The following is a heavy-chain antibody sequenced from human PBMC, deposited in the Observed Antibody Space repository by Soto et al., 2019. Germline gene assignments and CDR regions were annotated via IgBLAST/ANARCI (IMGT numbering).Heavy chain of an antibody. CDR1: GYTFTSYG. CDR2: ISAYNGNT. V-gene: IGHV1-18*01. J-gene: IGHJ5*02. Sequence: QVQLVQSGAEVKKPGASVKVSCKASGYTFTSYGISWVRQAPGQGLEWMGWISAYNGNTNYAQKLQGRVTMTTDTSTRTDYMERRSLRSDDTAVYYCARDSRGGSGSYLTRGGTPVWFDPWGQGTLVTVSS. D-gene: IGHD3-10*01. CDR3: ARDSRGGSGSYLTRGGTPVWFDP.